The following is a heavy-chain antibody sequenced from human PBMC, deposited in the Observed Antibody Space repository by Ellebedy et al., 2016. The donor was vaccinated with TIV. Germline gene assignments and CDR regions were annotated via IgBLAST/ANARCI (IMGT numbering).Heavy chain of an antibody. CDR1: GGSVSSGRSY. CDR2: ITWRGST. V-gene: IGHV4-61*01. J-gene: IGHJ5*02. CDR3: AREEGFGGAWFDP. Sequence: MPSETLSLTCSVSGGSVSSGRSYWSWVRQPPGQGLEWIGYITWRGSTNYNPSLKSRITISMDTSKNQIALMVRSVTDADTAIYYCAREEGFGGAWFDPWGQGTLVIVSS. D-gene: IGHD3-10*01.